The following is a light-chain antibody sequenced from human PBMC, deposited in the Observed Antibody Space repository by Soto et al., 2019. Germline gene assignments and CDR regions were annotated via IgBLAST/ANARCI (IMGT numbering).Light chain of an antibody. CDR1: QTINTR. Sequence: DIQMTQSPSTLSSSVGDRVTITCRATQTINTRLSWYQQKPGKAPKLLIYDASSLESGVPSRFSGSGSGTDFTLTISRLEPEDFAVYYCQQYGSSPPVTFGGGTKVDIK. CDR3: QQYGSSPPVT. V-gene: IGKV1-5*01. CDR2: DAS. J-gene: IGKJ4*01.